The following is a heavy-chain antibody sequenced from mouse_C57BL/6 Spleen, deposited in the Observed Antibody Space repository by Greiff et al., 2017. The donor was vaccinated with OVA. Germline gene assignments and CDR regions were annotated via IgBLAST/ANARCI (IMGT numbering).Heavy chain of an antibody. CDR3: ARLDDYDGGYAMDY. V-gene: IGHV1-55*01. J-gene: IGHJ4*01. CDR1: GYTFTSYW. Sequence: QVQLQQPGAELVKPGASVKMSCKASGYTFTSYWITWVKQRPGQGLEWIGDIYPGSGSTNYNEKFKSKATLTVDTSSSTAYMQLSSLTSEDSAVYYGARLDDYDGGYAMDYWGQGTSVTVAS. CDR2: IYPGSGST. D-gene: IGHD2-4*01.